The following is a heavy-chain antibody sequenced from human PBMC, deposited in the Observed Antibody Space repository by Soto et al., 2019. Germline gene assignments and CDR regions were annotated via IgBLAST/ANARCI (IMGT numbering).Heavy chain of an antibody. CDR2: INHSGST. CDR3: ARRPGRVHYYGLDV. CDR1: GGSFSGYY. V-gene: IGHV4-34*01. J-gene: IGHJ6*02. D-gene: IGHD3-10*02. Sequence: SETLSLTCAVYGGSFSGYYWSWIRQPPGKGLEWIGEINHSGSTNYNPSLKSRVTISVDTSKNQFSLKLSSVTAADTAVYYCARRPGRVHYYGLDVWGQGTTVTVSS.